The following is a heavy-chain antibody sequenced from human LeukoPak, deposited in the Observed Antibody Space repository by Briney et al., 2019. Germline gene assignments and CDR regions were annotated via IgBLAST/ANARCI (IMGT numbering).Heavy chain of an antibody. V-gene: IGHV3-7*01. D-gene: IGHD2-2*01. CDR2: IKQDGSEK. J-gene: IGHJ6*03. Sequence: PGGSLRLSCAASGFTFSSYWMSWVRQASGKGLEWVANIKQDGSEKYYVDSVKGRFTISRDNAKNSLYLQMNSLRAEDTAVYYCARAEGTVVPAAMVSLYYYYMDVWGKGTTVTVSS. CDR1: GFTFSSYW. CDR3: ARAEGTVVPAAMVSLYYYYMDV.